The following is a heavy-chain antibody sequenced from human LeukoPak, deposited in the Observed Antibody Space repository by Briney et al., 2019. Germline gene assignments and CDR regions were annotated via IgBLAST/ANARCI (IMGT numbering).Heavy chain of an antibody. V-gene: IGHV1-69*13. CDR3: ARGAAAGTHYYYYMDV. Sequence: SVRVSCKASGGTFSSYAISWVRQAPGQGLEWMGGIIPIFGTANYAQKFQGRVTITADESTSTAYMELSSLRSEDTAVYYCARGAAAGTHYYYYMDVWGKGTTVTVSS. D-gene: IGHD6-13*01. J-gene: IGHJ6*03. CDR2: IIPIFGTA. CDR1: GGTFSSYA.